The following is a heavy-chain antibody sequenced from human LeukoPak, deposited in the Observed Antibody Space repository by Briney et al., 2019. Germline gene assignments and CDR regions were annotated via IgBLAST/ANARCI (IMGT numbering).Heavy chain of an antibody. Sequence: SQTLSLTCSVSGGSISSSAYHWSWFRQHPGKGLEWIGYIYYTGRTYYSTSLKSRVTISLDTSKNQFSLNLSSLTAADTAVCYCASGEFRHGRQVDYWGQGTLVAVSS. V-gene: IGHV4-31*03. J-gene: IGHJ4*02. CDR2: IYYTGRT. CDR1: GGSISSSAYH. D-gene: IGHD2/OR15-2a*01. CDR3: ASGEFRHGRQVDY.